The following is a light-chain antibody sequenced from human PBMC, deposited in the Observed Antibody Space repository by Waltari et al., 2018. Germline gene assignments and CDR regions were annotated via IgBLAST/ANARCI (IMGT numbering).Light chain of an antibody. CDR1: SSDVAGYNW. CDR2: AVS. J-gene: IGLJ1*01. CDR3: CSYTTSSTYF. Sequence: QSALTQPASVSGSPGQSITISCTGTSSDVAGYNWVSWYQQHPAKAPNLMIYAVSNRPAGVSNRFSGSQSGNTASLTISGLQAEDEADYYCCSYTTSSTYFFGTGTKVTVL. V-gene: IGLV2-14*01.